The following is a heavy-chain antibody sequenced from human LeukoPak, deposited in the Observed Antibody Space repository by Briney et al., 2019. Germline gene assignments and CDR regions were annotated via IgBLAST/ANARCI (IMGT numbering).Heavy chain of an antibody. CDR1: GGSISSGSYY. CDR3: ARGDITIFGVYTFDY. Sequence: PSETLSLTCTVSGGSISSGSYYWSWIRQPAGKGLEWIGRIYTSGSTNYDPSLKSRVTISVDTSKNQFSLRLSSVTAKDTAVYYCARGDITIFGVYTFDYWGQGTLVTVSS. V-gene: IGHV4-61*02. D-gene: IGHD3-3*01. CDR2: IYTSGST. J-gene: IGHJ4*02.